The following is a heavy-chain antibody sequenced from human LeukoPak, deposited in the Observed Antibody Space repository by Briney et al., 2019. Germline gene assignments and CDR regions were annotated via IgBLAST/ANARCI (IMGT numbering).Heavy chain of an antibody. D-gene: IGHD5-24*01. Sequence: ASVKVSCKASGYTFTSYAMNWVRQAPGQGLEWMGWINTNTGNPTYAQGFAVRFVFSLDTSVSTAYLQISSLKAEDTAVYYCASSREGGYNAQSGYYFDYWGQGTLVTVSS. V-gene: IGHV7-4-1*02. J-gene: IGHJ4*02. CDR1: GYTFTSYA. CDR3: ASSREGGYNAQSGYYFDY. CDR2: INTNTGNP.